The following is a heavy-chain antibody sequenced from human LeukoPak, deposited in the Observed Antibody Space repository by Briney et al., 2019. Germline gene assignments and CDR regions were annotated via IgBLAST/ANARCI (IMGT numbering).Heavy chain of an antibody. J-gene: IGHJ4*02. CDR2: MKHDGSEE. Sequence: GGSLRLSCAASGFMFETYLMNSVRQVPGEGLEWVANMKHDGSEEYYVEAVKGRFIISRDNTNKLLYLQMNSLRAEDTAIYYCARKAAGWGVLDHWGQGILVTVSS. D-gene: IGHD3-10*01. CDR3: ARKAAGWGVLDH. V-gene: IGHV3-7*03. CDR1: GFMFETYL.